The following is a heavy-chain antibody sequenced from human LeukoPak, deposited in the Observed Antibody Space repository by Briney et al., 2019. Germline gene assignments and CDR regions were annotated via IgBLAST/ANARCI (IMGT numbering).Heavy chain of an antibody. CDR3: ASSSWVDAFDI. Sequence: GGSLRLSCAASGFTFSSYWMSWVRQAPGKGLEWVANIKQDGSEKYYVDSVKGRFTISRDNAKNSLYLQMNSLRAEDTAVYYCASSSWVDAFDIWDQGTMVTVSS. CDR1: GFTFSSYW. CDR2: IKQDGSEK. V-gene: IGHV3-7*03. J-gene: IGHJ3*02. D-gene: IGHD6-6*01.